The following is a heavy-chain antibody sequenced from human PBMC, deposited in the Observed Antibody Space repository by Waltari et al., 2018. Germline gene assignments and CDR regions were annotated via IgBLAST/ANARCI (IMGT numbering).Heavy chain of an antibody. D-gene: IGHD3-16*01. J-gene: IGHJ4*02. V-gene: IGHV3-7*01. Sequence: EVQLVGAGGGLVQPGGSLRLSGVASACPFSHYWITWVRQAPGQGLEWVASIKEDGSENHYVDSVKGRFTISRDNAENSVNLQMNSLRAEDTAVYYCTRDPLRRYDYWGQGTLVAVSS. CDR1: ACPFSHYW. CDR2: IKEDGSEN. CDR3: TRDPLRRYDY.